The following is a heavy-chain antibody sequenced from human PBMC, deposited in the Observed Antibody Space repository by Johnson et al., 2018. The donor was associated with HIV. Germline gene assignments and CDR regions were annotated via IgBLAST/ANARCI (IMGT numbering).Heavy chain of an antibody. J-gene: IGHJ3*02. D-gene: IGHD3-10*01. V-gene: IGHV3-30*04. CDR3: AKDRGLSAFDI. CDR1: GFTFSSYA. Sequence: VQLVESGGGVVQPGRSLRLSCAASGFTFSSYAMHWVRQAPGKGLEWVAVISYDGSNKYYADSVKGRFTISRDNSKNTLYLQMNSLRAEDTAVYYCAKDRGLSAFDIWGQGTMVTVSS. CDR2: ISYDGSNK.